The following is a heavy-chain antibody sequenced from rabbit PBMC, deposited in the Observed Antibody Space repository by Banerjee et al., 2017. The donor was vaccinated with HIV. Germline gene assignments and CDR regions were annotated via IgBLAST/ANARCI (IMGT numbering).Heavy chain of an antibody. CDR3: ARDPMHSGSM. CDR2: IDSGSGIT. D-gene: IGHD4-2*01. Sequence: QSLEESGGDLVKPGASLILTCTASGFSFSSSYWICWVRQAPGKGLEWIACIDSGSGITWYASWAKGRFTISKTSSTTVTLQMTSLTAADTATYFCARDPMHSGSMWGPGTLAPS. V-gene: IGHV1S40*01. CDR1: GFSFSSSYW. J-gene: IGHJ4*01.